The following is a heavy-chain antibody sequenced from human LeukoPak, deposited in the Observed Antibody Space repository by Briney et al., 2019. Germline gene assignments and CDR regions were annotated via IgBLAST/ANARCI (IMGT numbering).Heavy chain of an antibody. V-gene: IGHV1-18*01. CDR2: ISGYNGNT. D-gene: IGHD2-2*01. CDR1: GYKFNSNG. J-gene: IGHJ4*02. Sequence: ASVKVSCKASGYKFNSNGIAWVRQALGQGLEWMGWISGYNGNTNYVKRLQDRVTMTTDTSTTTAYMELRSLRSDDTAVYYCARGRYDISCPDHWGQGTLVTVSS. CDR3: ARGRYDISCPDH.